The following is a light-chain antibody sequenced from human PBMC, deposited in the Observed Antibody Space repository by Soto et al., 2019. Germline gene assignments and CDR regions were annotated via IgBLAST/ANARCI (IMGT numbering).Light chain of an antibody. J-gene: IGKJ2*01. V-gene: IGKV3-20*01. CDR2: GAS. CDR3: QQYGSSPMYT. CDR1: QSDSSSY. Sequence: EIVLTQSPGTLSLSPGERATLSCRASQSDSSSYLAWYQQKPGQAPRLLIHGASARATGIPDRFSGSGSGTDFTLTISRLEPEDFAVYFCQQYGSSPMYTFGQGTKLEIK.